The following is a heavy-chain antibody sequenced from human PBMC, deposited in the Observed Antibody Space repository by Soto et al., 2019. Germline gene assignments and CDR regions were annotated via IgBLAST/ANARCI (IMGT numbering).Heavy chain of an antibody. V-gene: IGHV4-59*08. CDR2: IYYSGST. Sequence: QVQLQESGPGLAKPSETLSLTCTVSGGSISTYYWSWIRQPPGKGLEWIGYIYYSGSTNSNPSLKSRVPISVDTSKNQFSLKLSSVTAADTAVYYCARGGWRHIDYWGQGTLVTVSS. J-gene: IGHJ4*02. CDR3: ARGGWRHIDY. CDR1: GGSISTYY. D-gene: IGHD3-3*01.